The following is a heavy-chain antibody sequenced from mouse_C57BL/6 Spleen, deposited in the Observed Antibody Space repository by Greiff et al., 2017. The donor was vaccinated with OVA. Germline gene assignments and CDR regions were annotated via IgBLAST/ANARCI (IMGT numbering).Heavy chain of an antibody. Sequence: QVQLQQSGAELVRPGASVTLSCKASGYTFTDYEMHWVKQTPVHGLEWIGAIDPETGGTAYNQKFKGKAILTADKSSSTAYMELRSLTSEDSAVYYCTRRFSRYYAMDYWGQGTSVTVSS. CDR2: IDPETGGT. CDR1: GYTFTDYE. CDR3: TRRFSRYYAMDY. V-gene: IGHV1-15*01. D-gene: IGHD6-1*01. J-gene: IGHJ4*01.